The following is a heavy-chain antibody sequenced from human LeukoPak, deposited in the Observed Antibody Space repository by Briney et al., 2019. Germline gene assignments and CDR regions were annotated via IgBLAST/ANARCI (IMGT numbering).Heavy chain of an antibody. D-gene: IGHD2-2*01. J-gene: IGHJ4*02. CDR2: MNPNSGNT. Sequence: ASVKVSCKASGYTFTSYDINWVRQATGQGLEWMGWMNPNSGNTGYAQKFQGRVTITRNTSISTAYMELSSLRSEDTAVYYCARHCSSTSCPFDYWGQGTLVTVSS. V-gene: IGHV1-8*03. CDR1: GYTFTSYD. CDR3: ARHCSSTSCPFDY.